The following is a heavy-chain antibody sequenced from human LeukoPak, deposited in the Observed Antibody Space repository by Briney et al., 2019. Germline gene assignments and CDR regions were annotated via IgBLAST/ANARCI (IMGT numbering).Heavy chain of an antibody. J-gene: IGHJ5*02. CDR1: RFTFSSYG. D-gene: IGHD3-10*01. V-gene: IGHV3-21*01. Sequence: GGSLRLSCAASRFTFSSYGMNWVRQAPGKGLEWVSSISSSSSYIYYADSVKGRFTISRDNAKNSLYLQMNSLRAEDTAVYYCARARGSGSYYVHWFDPWGQGTLVTVSS. CDR2: ISSSSSYI. CDR3: ARARGSGSYYVHWFDP.